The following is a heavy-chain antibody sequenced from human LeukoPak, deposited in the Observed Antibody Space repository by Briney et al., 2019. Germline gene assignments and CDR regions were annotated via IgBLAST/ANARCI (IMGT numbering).Heavy chain of an antibody. Sequence: KPSETLSLTCTVSGGSISSYYWSWIRQPPGKGLEWIGYIYYSGSTNYNPSLKSRVTISVDTSKNQFSLKLSSVTAADTAVYYCARQQGVDDSSGYPSDYWGQGTLVTVSS. D-gene: IGHD3-22*01. CDR1: GGSISSYY. J-gene: IGHJ4*02. CDR3: ARQQGVDDSSGYPSDY. CDR2: IYYSGST. V-gene: IGHV4-59*08.